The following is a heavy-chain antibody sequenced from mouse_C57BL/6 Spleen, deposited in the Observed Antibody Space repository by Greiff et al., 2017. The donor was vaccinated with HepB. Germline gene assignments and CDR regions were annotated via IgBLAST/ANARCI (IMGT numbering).Heavy chain of an antibody. Sequence: QVQLQQSGAELVKPGASVKISCKASGYAFSSYWMNWVKQRPGKGLEWIGQIYPGDGDTNYNGKFKGKATLTADKSSSTAYMQRSSLTSEDSAVYFCARWDGNYYFDYWGQGTTLTVSS. V-gene: IGHV1-80*01. J-gene: IGHJ2*01. D-gene: IGHD2-1*01. CDR1: GYAFSSYW. CDR3: ARWDGNYYFDY. CDR2: IYPGDGDT.